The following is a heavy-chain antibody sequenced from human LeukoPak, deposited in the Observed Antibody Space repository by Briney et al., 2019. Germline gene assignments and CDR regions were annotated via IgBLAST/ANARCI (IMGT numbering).Heavy chain of an antibody. CDR1: GYTFTTYG. CDR3: ARVAYGSGTYLPNFDY. V-gene: IGHV1-18*01. D-gene: IGHD3-10*01. J-gene: IGHJ4*02. CDR2: ISTYNGNT. Sequence: APVKVSCKASGYTFTTYGISWVRQAPGQGLEWMGWISTYNGNTNYAQKLQGRVTMTTDTFTSTAYMELRSLRSDDTAVYYCARVAYGSGTYLPNFDYWGQGTLVTVSS.